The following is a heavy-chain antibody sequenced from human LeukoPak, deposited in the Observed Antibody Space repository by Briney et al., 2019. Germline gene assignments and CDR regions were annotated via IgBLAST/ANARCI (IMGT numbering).Heavy chain of an antibody. CDR1: GFTFSTAW. D-gene: IGHD3-10*01. V-gene: IGHV3-74*01. CDR3: ASDSGHAFYF. J-gene: IGHJ3*01. Sequence: PGGSLRLSCAASGFTFSTAWMHWVRQAPEKGLVWVSRIYSDGSDKTYADSVRGRFTISRDNAKNTVYLQMNSLRAEDSAVYYCASDSGHAFYFWGQGTMVTVSS. CDR2: IYSDGSDK.